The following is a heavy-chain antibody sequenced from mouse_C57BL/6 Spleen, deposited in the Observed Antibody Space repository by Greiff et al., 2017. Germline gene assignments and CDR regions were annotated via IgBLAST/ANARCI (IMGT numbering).Heavy chain of an antibody. CDR1: GYTFTSYW. CDR3: ARKGDYSNYPYWYFDV. Sequence: VQLQQPGAELVKPGASVTLSCKASGYTFTSYWVHWVKQRPGRGREGIGRIDPNSGGTKYNEKFKSKATRTVDNPASTAYMQLSSLTSEDSAVYYCARKGDYSNYPYWYFDVWGTGTTVTVSS. V-gene: IGHV1-72*01. CDR2: IDPNSGGT. D-gene: IGHD2-5*01. J-gene: IGHJ1*03.